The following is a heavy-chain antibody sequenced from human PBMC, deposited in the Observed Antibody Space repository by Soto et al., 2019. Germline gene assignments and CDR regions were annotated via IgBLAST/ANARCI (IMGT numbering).Heavy chain of an antibody. D-gene: IGHD4-17*01. J-gene: IGHJ2*01. CDR1: GFTFSSYA. Sequence: EVQLLESGGGLVQPGGSLRLSCAASGFTFSSYAMSWVRQAPGKGLEWVSAISGSGGSTYYADSVKGRFTISRDNSKNTLDLQLNGLRAEDTAVYYCAKVIIPVNLSYFDLWGRGTLVTVSS. CDR2: ISGSGGST. V-gene: IGHV3-23*01. CDR3: AKVIIPVNLSYFDL.